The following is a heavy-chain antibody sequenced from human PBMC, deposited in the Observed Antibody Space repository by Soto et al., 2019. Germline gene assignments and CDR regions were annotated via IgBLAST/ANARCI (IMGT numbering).Heavy chain of an antibody. CDR3: ARLVYAIGPPYGMDV. J-gene: IGHJ6*02. Sequence: PGETLKISCKGSGCHFTSYWIGWMRQMPGKGLEWMGIIYPGDSDTRYSPSFQGQVTISADKSISTAYLQWSSLKASDTAMYYCARLVYAIGPPYGMDVWGQGTTVTVSS. CDR2: IYPGDSDT. D-gene: IGHD2-8*01. CDR1: GCHFTSYW. V-gene: IGHV5-51*01.